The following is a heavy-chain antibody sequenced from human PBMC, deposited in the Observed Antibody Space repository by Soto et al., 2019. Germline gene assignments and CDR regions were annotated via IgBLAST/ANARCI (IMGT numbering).Heavy chain of an antibody. D-gene: IGHD5-12*01. Sequence: GGSLRLSCAASGFTFDDYTMQWVRQAPGEGLEWVSLISWDGYSTYYTDSVKGRFTISRDNSRNSLYLQMNSLRTEDTALYYCAKDIAYRGYGGFDPWGLGTLVTVSS. CDR2: ISWDGYST. CDR3: AKDIAYRGYGGFDP. J-gene: IGHJ5*02. V-gene: IGHV3-43*01. CDR1: GFTFDDYT.